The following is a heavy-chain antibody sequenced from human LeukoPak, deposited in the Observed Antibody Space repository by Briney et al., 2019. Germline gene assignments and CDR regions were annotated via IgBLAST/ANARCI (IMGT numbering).Heavy chain of an antibody. J-gene: IGHJ4*02. CDR3: AREKYAY. D-gene: IGHD2-2*01. Sequence: GSLRLSCEASGFTFSSYWMSWVRQAPGKGLEWVADIKHDGSEKYYVDSVKGRFTISRDNAKNSLYLQVNSLRAEDTALYYCAREKYAYWGQGTLVTVSS. V-gene: IGHV3-7*01. CDR2: IKHDGSEK. CDR1: GFTFSSYW.